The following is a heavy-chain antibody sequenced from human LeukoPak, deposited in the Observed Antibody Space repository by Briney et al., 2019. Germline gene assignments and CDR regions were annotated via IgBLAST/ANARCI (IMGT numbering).Heavy chain of an antibody. CDR3: AKSREEIRGLDAFDI. V-gene: IGHV4-31*03. D-gene: IGHD5-24*01. J-gene: IGHJ3*02. CDR2: IYYSGST. CDR1: GGSISSDDYS. Sequence: PSETLSLTCSVSGGSISSDDYSWNWIRQHPGKGLEWIGYIYYSGSTYYNPSLKSRVALSVDTSKNQFSLKLSSLTAADTAVYYCAKSREEIRGLDAFDIWGQGTMVTVSS.